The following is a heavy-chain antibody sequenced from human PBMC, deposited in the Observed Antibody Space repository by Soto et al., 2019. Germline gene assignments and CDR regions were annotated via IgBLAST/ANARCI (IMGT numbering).Heavy chain of an antibody. CDR3: ARAYRSSSWYRAYYYYYGMDV. CDR2: IYYSGST. V-gene: IGHV4-31*03. CDR1: GGSISSGGYY. D-gene: IGHD6-13*01. Sequence: PSETLSLTCTVSGGSISSGGYYWSWIRQHPGKGLEWIGYIYYSGSTYYNPSLKSRVTISVDTSKNQFSLKLSSVTAADTAVYYCARAYRSSSWYRAYYYYYGMDVCGQGTTVTVSS. J-gene: IGHJ6*02.